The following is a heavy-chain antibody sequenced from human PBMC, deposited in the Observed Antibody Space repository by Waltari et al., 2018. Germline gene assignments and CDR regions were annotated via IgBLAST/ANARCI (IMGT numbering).Heavy chain of an antibody. D-gene: IGHD1-26*01. CDR3: ARGGGSSPGIDY. J-gene: IGHJ4*02. CDR2: IYYSGST. V-gene: IGHV4-39*07. Sequence: QLQLQESGPGLVKPSETLSLTCTVSGGSISSSSYYWGWIRQPPGKGLEWIGSIYYSGSTYYNPSLKSRVTISVDTSKNQFSLKLSSVTAADTAVYYCARGGGSSPGIDYWGQGTLVTVSS. CDR1: GGSISSSSYY.